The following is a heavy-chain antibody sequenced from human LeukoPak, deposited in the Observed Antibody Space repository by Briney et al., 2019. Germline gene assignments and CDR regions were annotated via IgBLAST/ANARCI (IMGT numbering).Heavy chain of an antibody. Sequence: GGSLRLSCTASGFTFGDYAMSWVHQAPGKGLEWVGFIRSKTYGGTTEYAASVKGRFTISRDDSKSFAYLQMNSLQTEDTAVYYCARAKDYSGYYGAYWGQGTLVTVSS. CDR2: IRSKTYGGTT. D-gene: IGHD4-11*01. CDR1: GFTFGDYA. V-gene: IGHV3-49*04. J-gene: IGHJ4*02. CDR3: ARAKDYSGYYGAY.